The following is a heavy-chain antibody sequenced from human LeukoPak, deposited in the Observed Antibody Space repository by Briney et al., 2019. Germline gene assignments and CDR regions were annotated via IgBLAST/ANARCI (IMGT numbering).Heavy chain of an antibody. D-gene: IGHD3-9*01. CDR2: IWYDGSNK. CDR3: ARGVVRYFDY. V-gene: IGHV3-33*01. Sequence: GGSLRLSCAASGFTFSSYGMHWVRQAPGKGLEWVALIWYDGSNKYYADSVKGRLTISRDNSKNTLYLQMNSLRAEDTAVYYCARGVVRYFDYWGQGALVTVSS. CDR1: GFTFSSYG. J-gene: IGHJ4*02.